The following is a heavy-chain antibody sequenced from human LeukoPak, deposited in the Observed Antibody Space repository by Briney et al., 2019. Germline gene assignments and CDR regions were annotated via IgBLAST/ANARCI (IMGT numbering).Heavy chain of an antibody. CDR1: GFTFSSYA. J-gene: IGHJ4*02. CDR3: AREDQLLNYFDY. Sequence: GGSLRLSCAASGFTFSSYAMHWVRQAPGKGLEWVAVISYDGSNKYYADSVKGRFTISRDNSKNTLYLQMNSLRAEDTAVYYCAREDQLLNYFDYWGRGTLVTVSS. CDR2: ISYDGSNK. D-gene: IGHD2-2*01. V-gene: IGHV3-30-3*01.